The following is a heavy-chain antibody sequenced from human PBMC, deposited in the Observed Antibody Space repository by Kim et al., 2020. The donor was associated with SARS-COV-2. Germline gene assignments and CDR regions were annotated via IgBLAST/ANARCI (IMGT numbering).Heavy chain of an antibody. V-gene: IGHV4-59*01. D-gene: IGHD5-12*01. Sequence: PPLTSRVTISVDTSKSPFTRKLSSVTAADTAVYYCARYRGYSGYDFAFDIWGQGTMVTVSS. J-gene: IGHJ3*02. CDR3: ARYRGYSGYDFAFDI.